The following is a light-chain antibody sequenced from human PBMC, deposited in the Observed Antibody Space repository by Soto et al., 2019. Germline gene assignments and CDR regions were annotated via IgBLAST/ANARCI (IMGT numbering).Light chain of an antibody. V-gene: IGKV1-5*03. CDR3: QQYNSYLRT. Sequence: GDTVTITCRASQSITTWLAWYQQKPGKGPNLLLYKASTLVSGVPARFSGGGSGTEFTLNITSLQPDDFATYYCQQYNSYLRTFVQGTKV. CDR1: QSITTW. CDR2: KAS. J-gene: IGKJ1*01.